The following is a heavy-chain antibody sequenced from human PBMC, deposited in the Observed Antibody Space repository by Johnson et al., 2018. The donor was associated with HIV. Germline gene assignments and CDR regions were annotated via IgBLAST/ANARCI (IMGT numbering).Heavy chain of an antibody. V-gene: IGHV3-30*03. Sequence: VQLVESGGGVVQPGRSLRLSCAVSGFTFSNYWMTWVRQAPGKGLEWVANIQQDGSNKYYADSVKGRFTISRDNSKNTLYLQMNSLRAEDTAVYYCARWEEEQLGDAFDIWGQGTMVTVSS. CDR1: GFTFSNYW. CDR2: IQQDGSNK. J-gene: IGHJ3*02. D-gene: IGHD6-6*01. CDR3: ARWEEEQLGDAFDI.